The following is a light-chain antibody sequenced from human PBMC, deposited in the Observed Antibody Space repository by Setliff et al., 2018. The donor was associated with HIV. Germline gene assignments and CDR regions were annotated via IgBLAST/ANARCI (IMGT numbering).Light chain of an antibody. CDR1: SSDVGAYNY. J-gene: IGLJ1*01. Sequence: QSALTQPRSVSGSPGQSVTFSCTGSSSDVGAYNYVSWYQQHPGKAPKLMIYDVTRRPSGVPDRFSGSKSGNTASLTISGLQAEDEADYYCCSYAGTYTYIFGSATKVTVL. CDR2: DVT. V-gene: IGLV2-11*01. CDR3: CSYAGTYTYI.